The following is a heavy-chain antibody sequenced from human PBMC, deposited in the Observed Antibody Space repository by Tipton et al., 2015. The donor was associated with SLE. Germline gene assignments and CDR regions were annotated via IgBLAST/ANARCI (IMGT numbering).Heavy chain of an antibody. CDR1: GFTFSSYW. J-gene: IGHJ1*01. D-gene: IGHD3-22*01. V-gene: IGHV3-74*01. CDR3: ARGWLFPEYFQH. Sequence: SLRLSCAASGFTFSSYWMHWVRQAPGKGLVWVSRINSDGSSTSYADSVKGRFTISRDNAKNTLYLQMNSLRAEDTAVYYCARGWLFPEYFQHWGQGILVTVSS. CDR2: INSDGSST.